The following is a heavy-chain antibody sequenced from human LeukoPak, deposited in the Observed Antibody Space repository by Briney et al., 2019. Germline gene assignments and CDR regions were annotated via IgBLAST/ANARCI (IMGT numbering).Heavy chain of an antibody. CDR1: GDSVSSNSAA. D-gene: IGHD3-10*01. Sequence: SQTLSLTCVISGDSVSSNSAAWNWIRQSPSRGLEWLGRTYYRSKWYNDYAVSVKSRITINPDTSKNQLSLQLNSVTPEDTAVYYCAREIITMVRGVIPNYYYYYMDVWGTGTTVTVSS. J-gene: IGHJ6*03. CDR2: TYYRSKWYN. V-gene: IGHV6-1*01. CDR3: AREIITMVRGVIPNYYYYYMDV.